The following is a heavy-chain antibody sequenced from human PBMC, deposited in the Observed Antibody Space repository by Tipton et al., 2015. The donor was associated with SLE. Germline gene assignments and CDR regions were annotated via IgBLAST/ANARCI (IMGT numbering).Heavy chain of an antibody. CDR2: ISYDGSNK. J-gene: IGHJ4*02. CDR3: AKDRGDSRGYFDY. Sequence: RSLRLSCAASGFTFSSYGMHWVRQAPGKGLEWVAVISYDGSNKYYADSVKGRFTISRDNSKNTLYLQMNSLRAEDTAVYYCAKDRGDSRGYFDYWGQGTLVTVSS. V-gene: IGHV3-30*18. D-gene: IGHD3-10*01. CDR1: GFTFSSYG.